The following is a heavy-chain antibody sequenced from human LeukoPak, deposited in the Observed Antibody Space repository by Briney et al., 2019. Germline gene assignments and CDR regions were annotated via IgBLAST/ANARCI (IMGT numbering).Heavy chain of an antibody. CDR3: ARAERDAFDI. CDR1: GFTFSSYA. CDR2: ISYDGSNN. V-gene: IGHV3-30*04. Sequence: GRSLRLSGAASGFTFSSYAMHWVRQGPGKGLEWVAVISYDGSNNYYADSVKGRFTISRDTSKNTLYLQMNSLRAEDTAVYYCARAERDAFDIWGQGTMVTVSS. J-gene: IGHJ3*02. D-gene: IGHD5-24*01.